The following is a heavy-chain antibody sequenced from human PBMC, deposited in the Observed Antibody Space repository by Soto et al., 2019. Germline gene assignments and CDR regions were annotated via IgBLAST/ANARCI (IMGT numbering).Heavy chain of an antibody. CDR1: GFTFSRHG. V-gene: IGHV3-30*13. D-gene: IGHD3-10*01. Sequence: GGSLRLSCAVSGFTFSRHGMQWVRQAPGKGLEWVAVIGADVSVSHYTDAVKGRFTFSRDNSKSILYLQMNSLRAEDTAVYYCAKEFTHDNWFFADWGQGAQVTVSS. CDR2: IGADVSVS. CDR3: AKEFTHDNWFFAD. J-gene: IGHJ4*02.